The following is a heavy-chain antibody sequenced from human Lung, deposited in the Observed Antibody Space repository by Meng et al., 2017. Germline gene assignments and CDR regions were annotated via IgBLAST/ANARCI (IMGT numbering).Heavy chain of an antibody. CDR3: ARDEDISAAGKLFGDY. CDR2: IDPKSGDT. J-gene: IGHJ4*02. Sequence: QLHRVQSGAVFKKPAAVVKGSAKPYVSNFPDHCLHWVRRAPGHGLEWMGRIDPKSGDTPYAQRFPGRVTMTGDTSISTAYMELSGLRSDDTAMYYCARDEDISAAGKLFGDYWGQGTLVTVSS. V-gene: IGHV1-2*06. D-gene: IGHD6-13*01. CDR1: VSNFPDHC.